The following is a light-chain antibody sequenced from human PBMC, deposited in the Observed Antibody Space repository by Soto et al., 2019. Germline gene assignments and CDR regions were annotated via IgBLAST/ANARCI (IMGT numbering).Light chain of an antibody. CDR1: QYVSSSC. J-gene: IGKJ2*01. V-gene: IGKV3-20*01. Sequence: EIVLTQSPGTLSLSPGERATLSCRASQYVSSSCLAWYQQKPGQAPRLLIYGASNRATGIPDWFSGSESGTDLTLTISRLAPEDFAVYYCQQYGRSYPLYTSGQGTQLEI. CDR2: GAS. CDR3: QQYGRSYPLYT.